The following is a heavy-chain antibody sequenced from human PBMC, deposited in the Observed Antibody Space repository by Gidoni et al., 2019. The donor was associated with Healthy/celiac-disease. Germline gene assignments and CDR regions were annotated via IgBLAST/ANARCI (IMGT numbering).Heavy chain of an antibody. J-gene: IGHJ4*02. CDR2: IRGSGGST. CDR3: AKESGGYSLWMGLESTQFPY. D-gene: IGHD5-18*01. CDR1: GFPFSSYA. Sequence: EVQLLESGGGLVQPGGSLRLSCAASGFPFSSYAMRGVRQAPGTGPEWVSAIRGSGGSTYDADAVKGRFTISRDNSKNTLYLQMNSLRAEDTAVYYCAKESGGYSLWMGLESTQFPYWGQGTLVTVSS. V-gene: IGHV3-23*01.